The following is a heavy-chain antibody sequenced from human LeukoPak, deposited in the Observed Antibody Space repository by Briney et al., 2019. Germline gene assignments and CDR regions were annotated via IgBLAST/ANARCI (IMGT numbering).Heavy chain of an antibody. CDR2: IHYTGST. Sequence: SETLSLNCTVSGGSISGYFWTWIRQPPGKGLEWIGFIHYTGSTNYNPSLKSRVTMSVDTSKNQFSLKLTSVTAADSAVYYCARNYCTGGSCYVNDDWGQGTLVTVSS. CDR3: ARNYCTGGSCYVNDD. J-gene: IGHJ4*02. CDR1: GGSISGYF. D-gene: IGHD2-15*01. V-gene: IGHV4-59*01.